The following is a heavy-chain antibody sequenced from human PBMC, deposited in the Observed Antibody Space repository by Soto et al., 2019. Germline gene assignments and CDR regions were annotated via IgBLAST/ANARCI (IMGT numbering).Heavy chain of an antibody. CDR3: ARGPILPCATSWLDP. CDR1: GGIFSSFS. V-gene: IGHV1-69*01. Sequence: QVQLVQSGAEVKTPGSSVEVSCKASGGIFSSFSITWVRQVPGHGLEWMGGIIPMTGTPNYAEKFQGRLTLTADASTRTAYLVLTRLNAEDTAVYYCARGPILPCATSWLDPWGQGTVVIVSS. D-gene: IGHD3-10*02. CDR2: IIPMTGTP. J-gene: IGHJ5*02.